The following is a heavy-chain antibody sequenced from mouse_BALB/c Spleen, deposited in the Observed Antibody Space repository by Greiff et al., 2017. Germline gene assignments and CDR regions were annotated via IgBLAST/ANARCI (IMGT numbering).Heavy chain of an antibody. CDR2: ISSGSSTI. D-gene: IGHD2-1*01. Sequence: DVMLVESGGGLVQPGGSRKLSCAASGFTFCSFGMHWVRQAPEKGLEWVAYISSGSSTIYYADTVKGRFTISRDNPKNTLFLQMTSLRSEDTAMYYCARSNYGTYYYAMDYWGQGTSVTVSS. V-gene: IGHV5-17*02. CDR3: ARSNYGTYYYAMDY. CDR1: GFTFCSFG. J-gene: IGHJ4*01.